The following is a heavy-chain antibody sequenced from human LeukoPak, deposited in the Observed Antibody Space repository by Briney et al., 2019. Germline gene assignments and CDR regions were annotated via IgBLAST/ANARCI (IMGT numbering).Heavy chain of an antibody. V-gene: IGHV4-59*01. CDR2: IYYSGST. Sequence: SETLSLTCTVSGGSISSYYWSWIRQPPGKGLEWIGYIYYSGSTNYNPSLKSRVTISVDTSKNQFSLKLSFVTAADTAVYYCARSFGWGVINSVDAFDIWGQGTMVTVSS. CDR3: ARSFGWGVINSVDAFDI. J-gene: IGHJ3*02. CDR1: GGSISSYY. D-gene: IGHD3-10*01.